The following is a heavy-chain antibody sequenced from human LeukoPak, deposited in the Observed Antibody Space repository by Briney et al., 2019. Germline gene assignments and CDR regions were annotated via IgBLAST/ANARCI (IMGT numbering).Heavy chain of an antibody. CDR3: AKDLSAQYYYDSSGYYPDAFDI. V-gene: IGHV3-23*01. J-gene: IGHJ3*02. CDR1: GFTFSSYA. CDR2: ISGSGGST. D-gene: IGHD3-22*01. Sequence: SGGSLRLSCAASGFTFSSYAMSWVRQAPGEGLEWVSAISGSGGSTYYADSVKGRFTISRDNSKNTLYLQMNSLRAEDTAVYYCAKDLSAQYYYDSSGYYPDAFDIWGQGTMVTVSS.